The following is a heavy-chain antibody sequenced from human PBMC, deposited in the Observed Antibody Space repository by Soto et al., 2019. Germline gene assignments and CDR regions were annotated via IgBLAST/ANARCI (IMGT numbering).Heavy chain of an antibody. J-gene: IGHJ6*02. CDR2: IIPIFGTA. Sequence: QVQLVQSGAEVRKPGSSVKVSCKASGGTFSSYAISWVRQAPGQGLEWMGGIIPIFGTANYAQKFQGRVTITADESTSTAYMELSSLRSDDTAVYYCARDRGIAVAETYYYGMDVWGQGTTVTVSS. D-gene: IGHD6-19*01. CDR1: GGTFSSYA. V-gene: IGHV1-69*01. CDR3: ARDRGIAVAETYYYGMDV.